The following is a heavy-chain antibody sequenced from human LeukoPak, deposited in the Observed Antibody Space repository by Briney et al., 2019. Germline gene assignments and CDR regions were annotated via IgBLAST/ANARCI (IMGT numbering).Heavy chain of an antibody. D-gene: IGHD3-10*01. V-gene: IGHV4-34*01. CDR3: AIGSRADYYYGMDV. CDR1: GGSFSGYY. CDR2: INHSGST. J-gene: IGHJ6*04. Sequence: PSETLSLTCAVYGGSFSGYYWSWIRQPPGKGLEWIGEINHSGSTNYNPSLKSRVTISVDTSKNQFSLKLSSATAADTAVYYCAIGSRADYYYGMDVWGKGTTVTVSS.